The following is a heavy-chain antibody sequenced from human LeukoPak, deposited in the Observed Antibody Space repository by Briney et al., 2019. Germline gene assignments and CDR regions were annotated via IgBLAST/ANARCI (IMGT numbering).Heavy chain of an antibody. Sequence: SETLSLTCTVSGGSISSSSYYWGWIRQPPGKGLEWIGSIYYSGSTYYNPSLKSRVTISVDTSKTQFSLKLSSVTAADTAVYYCARFVVRFLEWLSEAVFDYWGQGTLVTVSS. CDR2: IYYSGST. CDR1: GGSISSSSYY. J-gene: IGHJ4*02. V-gene: IGHV4-39*07. CDR3: ARFVVRFLEWLSEAVFDY. D-gene: IGHD3-3*01.